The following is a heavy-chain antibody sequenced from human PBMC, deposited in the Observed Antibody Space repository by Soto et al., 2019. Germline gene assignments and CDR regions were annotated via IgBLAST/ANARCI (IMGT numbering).Heavy chain of an antibody. CDR1: GDSVSSTSAA. CDR2: TSYRSKWYN. CDR3: RKEVIGVKGMAV. V-gene: IGHV6-1*01. D-gene: IGHD3-10*01. J-gene: IGHJ6*02. Sequence: SQTLSLTCAISGDSVSSTSAAWNWIRQSPSRGLEWLGRTSYRSKWYNDYAGSVEGRITINPDTSKNQFSLQLNSVAPEDTAVYYCRKEVIGVKGMAVGGQGNTVIVS.